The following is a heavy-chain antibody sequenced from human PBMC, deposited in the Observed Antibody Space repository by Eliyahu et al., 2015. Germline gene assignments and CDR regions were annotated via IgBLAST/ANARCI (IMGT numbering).Heavy chain of an antibody. CDR2: ISGSGGST. CDR3: AKGTDTERFLEWLRLEDYFDY. V-gene: IGHV3-23*04. Sequence: EVQLVESGGGLVQPGGSMRLSCAASGFPFSXXAXSWVRQAPGKGLEWVSAISGSGGSTYYADSVKGRFTISRDNSKNTLYLQMNSLRAEDTAVYYCAKGTDTERFLEWLRLEDYFDYWGQGTLVTVSS. CDR1: GFPFSXXA. J-gene: IGHJ4*02. D-gene: IGHD3-3*01.